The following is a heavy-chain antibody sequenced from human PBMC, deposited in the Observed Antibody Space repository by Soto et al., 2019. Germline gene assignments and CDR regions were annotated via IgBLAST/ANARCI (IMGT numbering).Heavy chain of an antibody. V-gene: IGHV1-18*01. CDR2: ISAYNGNT. D-gene: IGHD3-10*01. CDR1: GYTFTNYG. Sequence: QVQLVQSGAEVKKPGASVKVSCRASGYTFTNYGISWVRQAPGQGLEWMGWISAYNGNTNYAQKLQGRVTMTTDTSXXTAYMELRSLRSDDTAVYYCARDALWFGELLGFDYWGQGTLVTVSS. CDR3: ARDALWFGELLGFDY. J-gene: IGHJ4*02.